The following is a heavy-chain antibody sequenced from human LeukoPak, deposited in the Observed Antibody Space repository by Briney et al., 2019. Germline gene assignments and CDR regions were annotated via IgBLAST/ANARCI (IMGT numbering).Heavy chain of an antibody. CDR3: ARARTLLGIDFDY. Sequence: GASVKVSCKASGYTFTGYYMHWVRQAPGQGLEWMGWINPNSGGTNYAQKFQGGVTMTRDTSISTAYMELSRLRSDDTAVYYCARARTLLGIDFDYWGQGTLVTVSS. V-gene: IGHV1-2*02. CDR1: GYTFTGYY. J-gene: IGHJ4*02. CDR2: INPNSGGT. D-gene: IGHD7-27*01.